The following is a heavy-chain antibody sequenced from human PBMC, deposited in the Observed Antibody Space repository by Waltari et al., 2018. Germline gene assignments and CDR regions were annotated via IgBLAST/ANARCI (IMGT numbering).Heavy chain of an antibody. J-gene: IGHJ4*02. CDR3: TRGPVAIFGFVMPFEH. D-gene: IGHD3-3*01. CDR2: IRSKAYGGTT. Sequence: EVQLVESGGGLVQPGRSLRLSCAVSGFTFGDYAMSGVRQAPGQGLEWVGLIRSKAYGGTTEYAASVKGRFTISRDDSKSIAFLQMNSLQTDDTAVYYCTRGPVAIFGFVMPFEHWGQGTLVTVTS. V-gene: IGHV3-49*04. CDR1: GFTFGDYA.